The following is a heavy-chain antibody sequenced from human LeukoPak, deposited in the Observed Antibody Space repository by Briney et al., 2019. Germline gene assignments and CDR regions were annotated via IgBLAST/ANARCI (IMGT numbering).Heavy chain of an antibody. V-gene: IGHV1-69-2*01. CDR2: VDPEDGET. CDR3: ATARIMITFGGAAPRQDNDY. D-gene: IGHD3-16*01. CDR1: GYTFTDYY. J-gene: IGHJ4*02. Sequence: ASVKVSCKVSGYTFTDYYMHWVQQAPGKGLEWMGLVDPEDGETIYAEKFQGRVTITADTSTDTAYMELSSLRSEDTAVYYWATARIMITFGGAAPRQDNDYWGQGTLVTVSS.